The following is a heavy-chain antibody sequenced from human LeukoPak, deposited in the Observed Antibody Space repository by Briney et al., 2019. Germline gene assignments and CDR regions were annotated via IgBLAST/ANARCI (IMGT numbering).Heavy chain of an antibody. CDR3: TTDDLYCSSTSCYDWFDP. J-gene: IGHJ5*02. CDR2: IKSKTDGGTT. Sequence: PGGSLRLSCAASGFTFSNAWMSWVRQAPGKGLEWVGRIKSKTDGGTTVYAAPVKGRFTISRDDSKNTLYLQMNSPKTEDTAVYYCTTDDLYCSSTSCYDWFDPWGQGTLVTVSS. D-gene: IGHD2-2*01. CDR1: GFTFSNAW. V-gene: IGHV3-15*01.